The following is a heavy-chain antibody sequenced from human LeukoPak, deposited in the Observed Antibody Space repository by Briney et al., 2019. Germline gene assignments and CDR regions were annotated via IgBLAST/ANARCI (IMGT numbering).Heavy chain of an antibody. V-gene: IGHV4-59*01. Sequence: SETLSLTCTVSGGSISNYYWSWIPQPPGRGLEWIGYIYYSGSTNYNPSLKSRVTISVDTSKNQFSLKLSSVTAADTAVYYCARWKGYYYGMDVWGQGTTVTVSS. CDR3: ARWKGYYYGMDV. CDR1: GGSISNYY. J-gene: IGHJ6*02. CDR2: IYYSGST. D-gene: IGHD1-1*01.